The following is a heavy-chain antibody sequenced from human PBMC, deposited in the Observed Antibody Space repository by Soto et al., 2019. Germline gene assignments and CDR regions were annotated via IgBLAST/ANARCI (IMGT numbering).Heavy chain of an antibody. CDR1: GFTFDDYT. V-gene: IGHV3-43*01. D-gene: IGHD3-3*01. CDR3: AKITIFGGALDY. J-gene: IGHJ4*02. CDR2: ISWDGGST. Sequence: GGSLRLSCAASGFTFDDYTMHWVRQAPGKGLEWVSLISWDGGSTYYAESVKGRFTISRDNSKNSLYLQMNSLRTEDTALYYCAKITIFGGALDYWGQGTLVTVSS.